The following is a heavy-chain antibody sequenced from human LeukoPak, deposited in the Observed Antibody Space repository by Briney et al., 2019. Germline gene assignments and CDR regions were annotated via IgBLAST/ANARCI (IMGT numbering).Heavy chain of an antibody. CDR2: INPNSGGT. Sequence: GASVKVSCKASGYTFTGYYMHWVRQAPGQGLEWMGWINPNSGGTNYAQKFQGWVTMTRDTSISTAYMELSRLRSDDTAVYYCAREGLSDRSSTSCYEGWFDPWGQGTLVTVSS. D-gene: IGHD2-2*01. CDR3: AREGLSDRSSTSCYEGWFDP. CDR1: GYTFTGYY. V-gene: IGHV1-2*04. J-gene: IGHJ5*02.